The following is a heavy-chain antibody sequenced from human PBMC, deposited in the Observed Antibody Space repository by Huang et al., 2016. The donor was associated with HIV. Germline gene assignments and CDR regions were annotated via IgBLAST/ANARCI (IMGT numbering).Heavy chain of an antibody. V-gene: IGHV3-30*03. J-gene: IGHJ1*01. D-gene: IGHD6-19*01. CDR1: GFIFSNYG. CDR3: ALKGDSSGWEYFRH. CDR2: ISYDGSNK. Sequence: QVQLVESGGGVVQPGRSLRLSCAASGFIFSNYGMHWVRQAPGKGLEWWALISYDGSNKYYTDSVKGRFSISRDKSKNTLYLQMNSLRAEDTAVYYCALKGDSSGWEYFRHWGQGTLVTVSS.